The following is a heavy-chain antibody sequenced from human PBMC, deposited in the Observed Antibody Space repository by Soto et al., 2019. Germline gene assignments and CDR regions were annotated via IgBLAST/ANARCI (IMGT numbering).Heavy chain of an antibody. CDR2: ISSSSSPI. Sequence: EVQLVESGGGLVKPGGSLRLSCVDSGFTFSSYSMNWVRQAPGKGLEWVSSISSSSSPIFYADSLKGRFTISRDNAKNSLYLQMNSLRAEDTAVYYCVRGGRGYTGDDVFDIWGQGTMVTVSS. V-gene: IGHV3-21*06. CDR3: VRGGRGYTGDDVFDI. D-gene: IGHD2-2*02. J-gene: IGHJ3*02. CDR1: GFTFSSYS.